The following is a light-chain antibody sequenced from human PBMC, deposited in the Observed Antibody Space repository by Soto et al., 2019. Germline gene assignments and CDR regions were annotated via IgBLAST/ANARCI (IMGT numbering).Light chain of an antibody. Sequence: EIGMTQSPATLSLSPGERATLSSRASESVSSNLAWYQQKPGQAPRLLIYGASTRATGIPARISGSGSGTDFTLTISRLEPEDFAVYYCQQYGSSGTFGQGTKVDI. CDR1: ESVSSN. V-gene: IGKV3-20*01. CDR2: GAS. CDR3: QQYGSSGT. J-gene: IGKJ1*01.